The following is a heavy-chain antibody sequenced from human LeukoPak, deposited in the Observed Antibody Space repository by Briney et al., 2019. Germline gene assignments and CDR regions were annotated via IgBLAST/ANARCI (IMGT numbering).Heavy chain of an antibody. Sequence: SVKVSCKASGGTFSSYAISWVRQAPGQGLEWMGGIIPIFGTANYAQKFQGRVTITADESTSTAYMELSSLRSEDTAVYYCARDRGYYDSSGPGAFDIWGQGTMVTVSS. CDR3: ARDRGYYDSSGPGAFDI. CDR1: GGTFSSYA. D-gene: IGHD3-22*01. CDR2: IIPIFGTA. V-gene: IGHV1-69*13. J-gene: IGHJ3*02.